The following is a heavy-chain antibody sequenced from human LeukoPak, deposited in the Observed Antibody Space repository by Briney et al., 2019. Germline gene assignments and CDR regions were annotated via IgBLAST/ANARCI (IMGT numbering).Heavy chain of an antibody. D-gene: IGHD2-15*01. Sequence: PGGSLRLSCAASGFTFSSYGMHWVRQAPGKGLEWVAFIRYDGGNKYYADSVKGRFTISRDNSKNTLYLQMNSLRAEDTAVYYCATDIVVVVAVGWGQGTLVTVSS. CDR2: IRYDGGNK. J-gene: IGHJ4*02. CDR3: ATDIVVVVAVG. V-gene: IGHV3-30*02. CDR1: GFTFSSYG.